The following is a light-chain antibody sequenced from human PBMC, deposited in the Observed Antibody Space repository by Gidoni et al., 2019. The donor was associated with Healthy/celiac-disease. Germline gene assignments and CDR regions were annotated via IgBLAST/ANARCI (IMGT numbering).Light chain of an antibody. CDR3: QQRSTGST. J-gene: IGKJ5*01. Sequence: EIVLTQSPATLSLSPGERATLSCRASQSVSSYLAWYQQKPGQAPRLLLYDASNRATGIPARFSGSGPGTDFTLTFSSLEPEDFAVYYCQQRSTGSTFGQGTRLESK. CDR1: QSVSSY. V-gene: IGKV3D-11*02. CDR2: DAS.